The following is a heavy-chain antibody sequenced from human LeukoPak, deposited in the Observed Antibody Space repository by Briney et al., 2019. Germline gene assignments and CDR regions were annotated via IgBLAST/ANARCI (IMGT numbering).Heavy chain of an antibody. Sequence: ASVKVSCKASGYTFTSYGMSWVRQAPGQGLEWMGWISAYNGNTNYAQKLQGRVTMTTDTSTSTAYMELRSLRSDGTAVYYCARLVVVPAAMTGYYYYYGMDVWGQGTTVTVSS. V-gene: IGHV1-18*01. CDR1: GYTFTSYG. D-gene: IGHD2-2*01. J-gene: IGHJ6*02. CDR2: ISAYNGNT. CDR3: ARLVVVPAAMTGYYYYYGMDV.